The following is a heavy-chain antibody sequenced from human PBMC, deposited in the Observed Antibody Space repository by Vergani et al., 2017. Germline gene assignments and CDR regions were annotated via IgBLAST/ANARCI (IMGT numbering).Heavy chain of an antibody. V-gene: IGHV7-4-1*02. Sequence: QVQLVQSGSELKKPGASVKVSCKASGYTFTRYAMNWVRQAPGQGLEWMGWINTNTGNPTYAQGFTGRLVFSLDTSVSTAYLQIRSLKAEDTAVYYCARDGGFCGSTSCPRYYYGMDVWGQGTTVTVSS. CDR3: ARDGGFCGSTSCPRYYYGMDV. D-gene: IGHD2-2*01. CDR2: INTNTGNP. J-gene: IGHJ6*02. CDR1: GYTFTRYA.